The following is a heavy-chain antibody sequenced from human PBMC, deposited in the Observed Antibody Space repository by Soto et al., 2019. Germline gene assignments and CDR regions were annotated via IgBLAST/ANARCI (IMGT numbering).Heavy chain of an antibody. CDR1: GGTFSSYT. CDR2: IIPILGIA. V-gene: IGHV1-69*02. CDR3: ARSSGWYLAFDT. Sequence: QVQLVQSGAEVKKPGSSVKVSCKASGGTFSSYTISWVRQAPGQGLEWMGRIIPILGIANYAQKFQGRVTITADKSTSTAYMELSSLRSEDTAVYYCARSSGWYLAFDTWGQGTMVTVSS. J-gene: IGHJ3*02. D-gene: IGHD6-19*01.